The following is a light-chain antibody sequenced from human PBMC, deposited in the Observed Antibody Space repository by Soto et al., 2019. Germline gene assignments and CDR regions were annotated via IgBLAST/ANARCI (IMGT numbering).Light chain of an antibody. CDR1: QSVSSSY. J-gene: IGKJ3*01. CDR3: QQYGSPIT. V-gene: IGKV3-20*01. CDR2: GAS. Sequence: EIVLTQSPGTLSLSPGERATLSCRASQSVSSSYLAWYQQKPGQAPRLLIYGASSRATGIPDRFSGSGSGTDFTRTISRLEPEDFAVYYCQQYGSPITFGPGTKVDIK.